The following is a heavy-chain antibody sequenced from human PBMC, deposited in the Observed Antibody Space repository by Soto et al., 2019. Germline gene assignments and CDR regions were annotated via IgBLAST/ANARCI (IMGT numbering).Heavy chain of an antibody. J-gene: IGHJ4*02. V-gene: IGHV4-4*02. CDR1: GGSISTITW. CDR3: AIDLGSCSSTSCRPFDY. D-gene: IGHD2-2*03. CDR2: IYHSGST. Sequence: QVQLRESGPGLVKTSGTLSLTCAVSGGSISTITWWSWVRQPPGKGLQWIGEIYHSGSTNYNPSPKSPVTISVDKSKNQLSLELSSVTAADTAVYYCAIDLGSCSSTSCRPFDYWGQGTLVTVSS.